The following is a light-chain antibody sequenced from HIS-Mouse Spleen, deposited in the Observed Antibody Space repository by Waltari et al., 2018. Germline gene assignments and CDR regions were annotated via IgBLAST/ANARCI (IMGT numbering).Light chain of an antibody. CDR2: QDS. Sequence: SYELTQPPSVSVSPGQTASITCSGDKLGDKYACWYQQKPGQSPGLVIYQDSKRHAGIPEGFSGSNSGNTATLTISGTQAMDEADYYCQAWDSSTVVFGGGTKLTVL. V-gene: IGLV3-1*01. J-gene: IGLJ2*01. CDR1: KLGDKY. CDR3: QAWDSSTVV.